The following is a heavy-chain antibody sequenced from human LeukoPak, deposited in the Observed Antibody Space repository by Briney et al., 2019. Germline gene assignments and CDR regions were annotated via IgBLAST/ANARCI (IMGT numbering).Heavy chain of an antibody. CDR3: ARDRANYDILTGYYNVAAFDI. CDR1: GFTFSDYY. D-gene: IGHD3-9*01. J-gene: IGHJ3*02. V-gene: IGHV3-11*04. Sequence: GGSLRLSCAASGFTFSDYYMSWIRQAPGKGLEWVSYISSSGSTIYYADSVKGRFTISRDNAKNSLYLQMNSLRAEDTAVYYCARDRANYDILTGYYNVAAFDIWGQGTMVTVSS. CDR2: ISSSGSTI.